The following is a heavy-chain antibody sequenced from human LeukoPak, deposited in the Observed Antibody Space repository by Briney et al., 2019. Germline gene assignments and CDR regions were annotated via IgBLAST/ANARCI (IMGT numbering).Heavy chain of an antibody. CDR3: ARRRYYDGSGYLE. D-gene: IGHD3-22*01. CDR1: GDSVSRSDSY. V-gene: IGHV4-39*01. J-gene: IGHJ1*01. CDR2: IYYSGRT. Sequence: KSSETLSLTCSVSGDSVSRSDSYWDWIRQPPGKGLEWIGTIYYSGRTYYSPSLKSRVTMSVDPSNNQFSLNLRSVTGADTALYYCARRRYYDGSGYLEWGQGTLLSVSS.